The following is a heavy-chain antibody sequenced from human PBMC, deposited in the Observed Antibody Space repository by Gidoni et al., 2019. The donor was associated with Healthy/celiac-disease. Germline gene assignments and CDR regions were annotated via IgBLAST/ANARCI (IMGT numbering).Heavy chain of an antibody. V-gene: IGHV4-34*01. CDR3: ARARSSGWYGGYWFDP. CDR1: GGSFSGYY. D-gene: IGHD6-19*01. Sequence: QVQLQQWGAGLLKPSETLSLTCAVYGGSFSGYYWSWIRRPPGKGLEWIGEINHSGSTNYNPSLKSRVTISVDTSKNQFSLKLSSVTAADTAVYYCARARSSGWYGGYWFDPWGQGTLVTVSS. J-gene: IGHJ5*02. CDR2: INHSGST.